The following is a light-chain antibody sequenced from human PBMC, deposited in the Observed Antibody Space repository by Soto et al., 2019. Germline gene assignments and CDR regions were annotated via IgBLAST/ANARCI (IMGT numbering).Light chain of an antibody. J-gene: IGKJ5*01. CDR2: GAS. Sequence: EIVLTQSPDTLSLSPGERATLSCRASQIVSNNYLAWYQQKPGRAPRLLIYGASTRATGIPDRFSASGSGKDFTLTIARLEPDDFAVYYCQQYGSSPPTFGQGTRLDIK. CDR1: QIVSNNY. V-gene: IGKV3-20*01. CDR3: QQYGSSPPT.